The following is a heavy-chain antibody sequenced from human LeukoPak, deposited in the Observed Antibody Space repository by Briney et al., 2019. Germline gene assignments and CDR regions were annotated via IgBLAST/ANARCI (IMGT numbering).Heavy chain of an antibody. D-gene: IGHD1-14*01. CDR2: IKSKTDGGTT. J-gene: IGHJ4*02. CDR1: GFTFSNAC. CDR3: TTELDVRPNHY. V-gene: IGHV3-15*01. Sequence: GGSLRLSCAAAGFTFSNACMSWVRQAAGKGLEWVGRIKSKTDGGTTDYAAPVKGRFTISRDDSKNTLYLQMNSLKSEDTAVYYCTTELDVRPNHYWGQGTLVTVSS.